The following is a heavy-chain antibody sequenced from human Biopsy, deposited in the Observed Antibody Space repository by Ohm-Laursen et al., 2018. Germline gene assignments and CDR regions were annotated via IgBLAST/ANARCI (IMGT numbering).Heavy chain of an antibody. V-gene: IGHV1-18*01. CDR3: ARAKLEPVYYYYGMDV. Sequence: GASVKVSCKASGGTFTNYAISWVRQAPGQGLEWMGWINTENGNTIYAQNLQGRVTMTADTSTSTAYMEVTSLRSDDTAVYYCARAKLEPVYYYYGMDVWGQGTTVTVSS. CDR2: INTENGNT. CDR1: GGTFTNYA. D-gene: IGHD1-1*01. J-gene: IGHJ6*02.